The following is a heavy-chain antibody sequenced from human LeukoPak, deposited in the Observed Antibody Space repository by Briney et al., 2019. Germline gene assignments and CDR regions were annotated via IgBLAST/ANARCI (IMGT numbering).Heavy chain of an antibody. V-gene: IGHV3-30-3*01. CDR2: ISYDGSNK. CDR1: GFTFSSYA. Sequence: GGSLRLSCAASGFTFSSYAMHWVRQAPGKGLEWVAVISYDGSNKYYADSVKGRFTISRDNSKNTLYLQMNSLSAEDTAVYYCAKVGTNFLRYHFDYWGRGTLVTVSS. J-gene: IGHJ4*02. D-gene: IGHD1-1*01. CDR3: AKVGTNFLRYHFDY.